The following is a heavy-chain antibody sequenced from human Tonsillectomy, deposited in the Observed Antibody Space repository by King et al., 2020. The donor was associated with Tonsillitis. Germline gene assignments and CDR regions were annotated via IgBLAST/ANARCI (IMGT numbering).Heavy chain of an antibody. CDR2: IYWNGDK. Sequence: TLKESGPTLVKPTQTLTLTCTFSGFSLSTSAVGVGWIRQPPGKALEWLAVIYWNGDKRYSPYLKSRLTITKDTTKNQVVLTMTNMDPVDTAPYYCAHGRAARPYDYWGLGTLVTVSS. CDR1: GFSLSTSAVG. J-gene: IGHJ4*02. D-gene: IGHD6-6*01. CDR3: AHGRAARPYDY. V-gene: IGHV2-5*01.